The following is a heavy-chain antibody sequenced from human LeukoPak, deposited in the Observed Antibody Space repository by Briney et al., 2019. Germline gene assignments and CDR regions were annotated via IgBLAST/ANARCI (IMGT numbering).Heavy chain of an antibody. Sequence: GGSLRLSCAASGFTFSSESMNWVRQAPGKGLEWVSSISSSSDYIYYADSVKGRFTISRDNAKNSLSLQMNSLRAEDTAVYYCARGHSGRWFWWFGAWGQGTLVTVSS. CDR1: GFTFSSES. CDR2: ISSSSDYI. V-gene: IGHV3-21*01. CDR3: ARGHSGRWFWWFGA. D-gene: IGHD1-26*01. J-gene: IGHJ5*02.